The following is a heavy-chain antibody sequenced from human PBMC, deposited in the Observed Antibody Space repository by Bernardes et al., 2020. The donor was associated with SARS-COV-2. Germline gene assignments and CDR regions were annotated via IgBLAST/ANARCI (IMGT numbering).Heavy chain of an antibody. CDR2: ISYDGSYK. Sequence: AGSLSLTCAATGLTFSGNGMRRVSQSPGKGLEWVAVISYDGSYKFYVDSVKGRFTISRDNSKNTLYLQMDSLRAEDTALYYCAKVGSSSSVFDYWGQGTLVTVSS. D-gene: IGHD6-6*01. J-gene: IGHJ4*02. CDR1: GLTFSGNG. V-gene: IGHV3-30*18. CDR3: AKVGSSSSVFDY.